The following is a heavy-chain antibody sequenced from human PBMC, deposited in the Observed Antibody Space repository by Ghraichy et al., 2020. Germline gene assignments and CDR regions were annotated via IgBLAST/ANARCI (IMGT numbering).Heavy chain of an antibody. D-gene: IGHD6-13*01. CDR1: GGSISSYY. J-gene: IGHJ2*01. CDR2: IYYSGST. CDR3: ANSGGSSWYGGYFDL. V-gene: IGHV4-59*01. Sequence: ESLNISCTVSGGSISSYYWSWIRQPPGKGLEWIGYIYYSGSTNYNPSLKSRVTISVDTSKNQFSLKLSSVTAADTAVYYCANSGGSSWYGGYFDLWGRGTLVTVSS.